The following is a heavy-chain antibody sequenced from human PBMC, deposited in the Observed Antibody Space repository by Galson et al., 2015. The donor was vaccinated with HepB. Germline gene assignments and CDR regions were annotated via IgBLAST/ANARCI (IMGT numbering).Heavy chain of an antibody. V-gene: IGHV3-30*04. D-gene: IGHD6-13*01. CDR2: ISYDGSHK. Sequence: SLRLSCAASGFSFSSYAMHWVRQAPGKGLEWVAVISYDGSHKYYADSVKGRFTISRDNSKHTLYLQMNSLRGEDTAVYYCARDLGQLGGTDFYYGLDVWGQGTTVTVSS. CDR3: ARDLGQLGGTDFYYGLDV. J-gene: IGHJ6*02. CDR1: GFSFSSYA.